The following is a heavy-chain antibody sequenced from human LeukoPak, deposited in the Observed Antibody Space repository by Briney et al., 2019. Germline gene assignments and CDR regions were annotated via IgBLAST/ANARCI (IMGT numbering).Heavy chain of an antibody. CDR2: INPNSGGT. CDR3: ARAYSNAWFDS. CDR1: GYTLTGYY. J-gene: IGHJ5*01. Sequence: ASVKVSCKASGYTLTGYYMHWVRQAPGQGLEWMGWINPNSGGTNYAQKFQGRVTMTRDTSISTAYMELSRLRSDDTAVYCCARAYSNAWFDSWGQGTLVTVSS. V-gene: IGHV1-2*02. D-gene: IGHD4-11*01.